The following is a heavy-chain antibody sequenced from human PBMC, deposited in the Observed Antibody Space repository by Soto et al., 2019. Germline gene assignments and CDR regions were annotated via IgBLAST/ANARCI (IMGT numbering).Heavy chain of an antibody. J-gene: IGHJ5*02. CDR2: IYYSGST. CDR1: GGSISSGGYY. CDR3: ARGIVVAVAATLNWFDP. Sequence: PSETLSLTCTVSGGSISSGGYYWSWIRQHPGKGLEWIGYIYYSGSTYYNPSLKSRVTISVDTSKNQFSLKLSSVTAADTAVYYCARGIVVAVAATLNWFDPWGQGTLVTVSS. D-gene: IGHD2-15*01. V-gene: IGHV4-31*03.